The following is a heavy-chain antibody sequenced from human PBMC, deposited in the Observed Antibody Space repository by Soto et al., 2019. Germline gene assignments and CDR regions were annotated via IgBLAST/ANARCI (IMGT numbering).Heavy chain of an antibody. D-gene: IGHD6-6*01. CDR1: GFTFSSYG. J-gene: IGHJ4*02. V-gene: IGHV3-30*18. CDR2: ISYDGSNK. CDR3: AKDRRAARPAVGAARLDY. Sequence: QVQLVESGGGVVQPGRSLRLSCAASGFTFSSYGMHWVRQAPGKGLERVAVISYDGSNKYYADSVKGRFTISRDNSKNTLYLQMNSLGAEDTAVYYCAKDRRAARPAVGAARLDYWGQGTLVTVSS.